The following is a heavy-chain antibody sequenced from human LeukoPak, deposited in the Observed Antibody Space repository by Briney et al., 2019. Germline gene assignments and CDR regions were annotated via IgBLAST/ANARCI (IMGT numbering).Heavy chain of an antibody. CDR1: GFTFSSYW. Sequence: GGSLRLSCAASGFTFSSYWMSWVRQAPGKGLEWVANIKQDGSEKYYVDSVKGRFTISRDNAKNSLYLQMNSLRAEDTAVYYCARDSGGWFPDFDYWGQGTLVTVSS. J-gene: IGHJ4*02. D-gene: IGHD6-19*01. V-gene: IGHV3-7*01. CDR2: IKQDGSEK. CDR3: ARDSGGWFPDFDY.